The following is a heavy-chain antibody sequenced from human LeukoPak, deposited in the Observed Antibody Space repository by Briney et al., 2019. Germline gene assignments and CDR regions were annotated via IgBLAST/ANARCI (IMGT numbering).Heavy chain of an antibody. V-gene: IGHV4-38-2*02. CDR3: ARPDPWITEGFDH. J-gene: IGHJ5*02. CDR1: GYFISSGYY. CDR2: VYHSGET. D-gene: IGHD5-12*01. Sequence: SETLSLTCTVSGYFISSGYYWGWIRQTPGKGLEWIGSVYHSGETYYNPSLKNRVTISVDTSKNQLSLKLTSVTAADKGVYYCARPDPWITEGFDHWGRGTLVTVSS.